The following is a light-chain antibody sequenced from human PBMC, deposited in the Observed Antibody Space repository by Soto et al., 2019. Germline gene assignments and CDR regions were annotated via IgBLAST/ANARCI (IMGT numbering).Light chain of an antibody. CDR3: NSYAGSNNWV. V-gene: IGLV2-8*01. CDR1: SSDVGGYNY. CDR2: EVS. Sequence: QSALTQPPSASGSPGQSVTISCTGTSSDVGGYNYVSWYQQHPGKAPKLMIYEVSKRTSGVPDRFSASKSGNTASLTVSGLQAEDEADYYCNSYAGSNNWVFGRGTKLTVL. J-gene: IGLJ3*02.